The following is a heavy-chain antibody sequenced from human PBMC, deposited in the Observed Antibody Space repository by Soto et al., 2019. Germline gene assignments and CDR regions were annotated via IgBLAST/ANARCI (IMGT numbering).Heavy chain of an antibody. J-gene: IGHJ6*03. CDR1: GYTFTGYY. V-gene: IGHV1-18*04. Sequence: ASVKVSCKASGYTFTGYYMHWVRQAPGQGLEWMGWINANSGNTNYAQKLQGRVTMTTDTSTSTAYMELRRLRSDDTAVYYCARESSYYYYYMDVWGKGTTVTVSS. CDR2: INANSGNT. CDR3: ARESSYYYYYMDV. D-gene: IGHD3-16*02.